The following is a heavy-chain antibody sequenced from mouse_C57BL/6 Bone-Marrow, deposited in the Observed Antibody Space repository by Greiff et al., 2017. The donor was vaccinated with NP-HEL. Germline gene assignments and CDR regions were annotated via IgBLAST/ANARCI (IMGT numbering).Heavy chain of an antibody. CDR2: IDPETGGT. CDR1: GYTFTDYE. V-gene: IGHV1-15*01. J-gene: IGHJ3*01. CDR3: TRRATMVTTGGFAY. D-gene: IGHD2-2*01. Sequence: QVQLQQSGAELVRPGASVTLSCKASGYTFTDYEMHWVKQTPVHGLEWIGAIDPETGGTAYNQKFKGKAILTADKSSSTAYMELRSLTSEDSAVYYCTRRATMVTTGGFAYWGQGTLVTVSA.